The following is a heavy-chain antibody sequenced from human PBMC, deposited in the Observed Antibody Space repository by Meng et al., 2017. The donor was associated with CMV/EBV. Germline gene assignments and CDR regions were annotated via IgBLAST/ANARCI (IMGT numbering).Heavy chain of an antibody. D-gene: IGHD3-10*01. Sequence: ASVKVSCKASGYTFTSYYMHWVRQAPGQGLEWMGIINPSGGSTSYAQKFQGRVTMTRDTSTSTVYMELSSLRSEDTAVYYCARELKVLLWFGELLYAYGMDVWGQGTTVTVS. J-gene: IGHJ6*02. CDR2: INPSGGST. CDR3: ARELKVLLWFGELLYAYGMDV. V-gene: IGHV1-46*01. CDR1: GYTFTSYY.